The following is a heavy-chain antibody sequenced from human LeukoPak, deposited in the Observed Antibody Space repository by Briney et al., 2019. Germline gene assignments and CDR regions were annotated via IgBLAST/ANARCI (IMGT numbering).Heavy chain of an antibody. CDR3: ALGFHDVWEL. V-gene: IGHV4-4*02. Sequence: PSGTLSLTCAVSSGSIASTTWWSWVRQPPGKGLEWIGEISHSGNTYYSPSLKSRVTISVDTSDNQFSLTLTSVTAADTAVYYCALGFHDVWELWGQGALVTVSS. CDR1: SGSIASTTW. D-gene: IGHD1-26*01. CDR2: ISHSGNT. J-gene: IGHJ1*01.